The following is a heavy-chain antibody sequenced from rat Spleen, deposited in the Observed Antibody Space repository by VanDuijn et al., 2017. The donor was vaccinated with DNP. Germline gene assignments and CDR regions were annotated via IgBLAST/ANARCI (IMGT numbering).Heavy chain of an antibody. CDR3: ARRTNWIYWFFDL. J-gene: IGHJ1*01. Sequence: EVQLVESGGGLVQPGRSLKLSCAASGFTFSDYYMAWVRQAPTKGLEWVASISPSGDSTYYRDSVKSRFTVSRDNAKRSLYLQMDSLRSEDTATYYCARRTNWIYWFFDLWGPGTKVTVSS. CDR1: GFTFSDYY. CDR2: ISPSGDST. V-gene: IGHV5-25*01. D-gene: IGHD5-1*01.